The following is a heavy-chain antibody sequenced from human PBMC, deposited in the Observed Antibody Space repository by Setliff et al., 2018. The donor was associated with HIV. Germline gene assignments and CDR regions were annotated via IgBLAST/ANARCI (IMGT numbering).Heavy chain of an antibody. CDR3: ARQGQLGSE. CDR2: INHSGST. V-gene: IGHV4-34*01. CDR1: GGSFTDIGGSFTDYY. J-gene: IGHJ4*02. D-gene: IGHD1-1*01. Sequence: SETLSLTCAVFGGSFTDIGGSFTDYYWIWIRQPPGKGLEWIGEINHSGSTHYKPSLKSRVTISVDTSKNQFSLKLSSVTAADTAVYYCARQGQLGSEWGQGTLVTVSS.